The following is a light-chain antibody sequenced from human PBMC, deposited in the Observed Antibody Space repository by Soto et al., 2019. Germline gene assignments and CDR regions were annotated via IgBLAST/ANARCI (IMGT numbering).Light chain of an antibody. CDR2: GAS. Sequence: TLSCRASQTVSSNFLAWYQEKPGQGPRLLIYGASTRATGIPDRFSGSGSGTDFTLTISRLDPEDFAVYYCRQYGRSLEFAVGGGTKVDIK. CDR3: RQYGRSLEFA. J-gene: IGKJ4*01. V-gene: IGKV3-20*01. CDR1: QTVSSNF.